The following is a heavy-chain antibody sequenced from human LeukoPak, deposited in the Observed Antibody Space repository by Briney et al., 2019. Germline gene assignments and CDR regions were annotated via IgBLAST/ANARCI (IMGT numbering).Heavy chain of an antibody. CDR2: ISGSGGST. CDR1: GFTFSSYA. Sequence: GGSLRLSCAASGFTFSSYAMSWVRQAPGKGLEWVSAISGSGGSTYYADSVKGRFTISRDNSKNTLYLQMNSLRAEDTAVYYCAKDSAFNGVHLTTFDYWGQGTLVTVSS. J-gene: IGHJ4*02. V-gene: IGHV3-23*01. CDR3: AKDSAFNGVHLTTFDY. D-gene: IGHD1-1*01.